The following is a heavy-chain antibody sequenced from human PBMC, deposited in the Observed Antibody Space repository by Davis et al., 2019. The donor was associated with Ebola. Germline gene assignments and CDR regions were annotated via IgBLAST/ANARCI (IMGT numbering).Heavy chain of an antibody. Sequence: GGSLRLSCAASGFTFSSYDMHWVRQATGKGLEWVSAIGTAGDTYYPGSVKGRFTISRENAKNSLYLQMNSLRAEDTAVYYCARGNIGYYDFWSGYYQIQYYYGMDVWGQGTTVTVSS. CDR2: IGTAGDT. V-gene: IGHV3-13*01. CDR3: ARGNIGYYDFWSGYYQIQYYYGMDV. CDR1: GFTFSSYD. D-gene: IGHD3-3*01. J-gene: IGHJ6*02.